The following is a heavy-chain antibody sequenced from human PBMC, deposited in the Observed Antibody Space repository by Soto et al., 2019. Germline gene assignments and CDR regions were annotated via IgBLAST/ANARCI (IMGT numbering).Heavy chain of an antibody. CDR2: IYHTGTT. CDR3: ARGRGGGNSEPYYFDY. J-gene: IGHJ4*02. D-gene: IGHD2-21*02. Sequence: PSETLSLTCTVSGGSINSGDYSWTWIRQPPGKGLEWIGYIYHTGTTYYNMSLKSRVTISVDRPKNQFSLKLSSVTAADTAVYYCARGRGGGNSEPYYFDYWGQGTLVTRLL. CDR1: GGSINSGDYS. V-gene: IGHV4-30-2*01.